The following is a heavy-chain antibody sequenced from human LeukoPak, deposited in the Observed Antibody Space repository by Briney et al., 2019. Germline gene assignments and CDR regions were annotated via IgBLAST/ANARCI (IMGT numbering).Heavy chain of an antibody. CDR3: ARTIWNYYGSGRPDERNMDV. V-gene: IGHV4-59*01. J-gene: IGHJ6*03. Sequence: PSETLSLTCTVSGGSISSYYWSWIRQPPGKGLEWIGYIYYSGSTNYNPSLKSRVTISVDTSKNQFSLKLSSVTAADTAVYYCARTIWNYYGSGRPDERNMDVWGKGTTVTISS. CDR2: IYYSGST. D-gene: IGHD3-10*01. CDR1: GGSISSYY.